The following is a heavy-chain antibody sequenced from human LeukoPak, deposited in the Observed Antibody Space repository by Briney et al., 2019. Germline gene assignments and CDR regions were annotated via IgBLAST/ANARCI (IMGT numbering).Heavy chain of an antibody. CDR2: IYSTGTT. CDR1: GGSFSRHY. V-gene: IGHV4-59*08. J-gene: IGHJ4*02. D-gene: IGHD3-10*01. CDR3: AANSADYNTLGSSYKV. Sequence: SETLSLTCTVSGGSFSRHYWTWLRQPPGKGLEWIGHIYSTGTTNYNPSLKSRVTISLDTSKNQFSLKLHSVTAADTAVYYCAANSADYNTLGSSYKVWGQGTLVTVSS.